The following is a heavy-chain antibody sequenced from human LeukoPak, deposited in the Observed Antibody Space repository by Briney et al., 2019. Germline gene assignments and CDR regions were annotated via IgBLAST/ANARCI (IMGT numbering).Heavy chain of an antibody. CDR2: INHSGST. CDR1: GGSFSGYY. J-gene: IGHJ4*02. V-gene: IGHV4-34*01. CDR3: ARGRRTTMVRGVRGTDDY. D-gene: IGHD3-10*01. Sequence: SETLSLTCAVYGGSFSGYYWSWIRQPPGKGLEWIGEINHSGSTNYNPSLKSRVTISVDTSKNQFSLKLSSVTAADTAVYYCARGRRTTMVRGVRGTDDYWGQGTLVTVSS.